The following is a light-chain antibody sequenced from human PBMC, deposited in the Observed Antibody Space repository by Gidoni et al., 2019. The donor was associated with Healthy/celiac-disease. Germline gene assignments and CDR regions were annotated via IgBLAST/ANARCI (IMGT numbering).Light chain of an antibody. CDR3: QQTYSTPYT. CDR1: QSISSY. V-gene: IGKV1-39*01. CDR2: AAS. Sequence: VCITCQASQSISSYLNWYQQKPGKAPKLLIYAASSLQSGVPSRFSGSGSGTDFTLTISSLQPEDFTTYYCQQTYSTPYTFGQGTKLEIK. J-gene: IGKJ2*01.